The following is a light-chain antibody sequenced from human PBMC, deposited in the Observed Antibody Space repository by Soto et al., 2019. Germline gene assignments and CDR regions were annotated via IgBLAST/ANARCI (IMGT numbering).Light chain of an antibody. CDR1: QGVASNY. Sequence: EVVLTQSPGTLSLSPRERATLSCRASQGVASNYLAWYQQKRGQAPRLLFYGASSRATGVPDRFSGSGSGTDFTLTISRLEPEDFGVYYCHQYGSSPWTSGQGTKVDIK. CDR3: HQYGSSPWT. V-gene: IGKV3-20*01. CDR2: GAS. J-gene: IGKJ1*01.